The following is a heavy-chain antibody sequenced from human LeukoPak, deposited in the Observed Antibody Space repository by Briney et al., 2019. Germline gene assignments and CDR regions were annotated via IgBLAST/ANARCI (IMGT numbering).Heavy chain of an antibody. CDR3: AREEADSGTYYVDY. CDR2: ISASNGHT. Sequence: ASVKVSCKTSGYIFTGYYMHWVRQAPGQGLEWMGWISASNGHTNYAQNFQGRVTMTTDTSTNTAYMELRGLRSDDTAIYYCAREEADSGTYYVDYWGQGTLVTVSS. V-gene: IGHV1-18*04. CDR1: GYIFTGYY. D-gene: IGHD1-26*01. J-gene: IGHJ4*02.